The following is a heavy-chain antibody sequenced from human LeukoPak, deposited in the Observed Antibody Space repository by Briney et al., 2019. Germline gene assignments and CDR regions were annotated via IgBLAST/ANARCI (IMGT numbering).Heavy chain of an antibody. CDR3: ATSGIVGATLPVY. CDR1: GGTFSSYT. D-gene: IGHD1-26*01. Sequence: VASVKVSCKASGGTFSSYTISWVRQAPGQGLEWMGRIIPILGIANYAQKFRGRVTITADKSTSTAYMELSSLRSEDTAVYYCATSGIVGATLPVYWGQGTLVTVPS. CDR2: IIPILGIA. J-gene: IGHJ4*02. V-gene: IGHV1-69*02.